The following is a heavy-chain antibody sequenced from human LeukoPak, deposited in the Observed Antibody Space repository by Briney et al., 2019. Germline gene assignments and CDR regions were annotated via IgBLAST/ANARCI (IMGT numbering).Heavy chain of an antibody. Sequence: GRSLRLSCAASGFTFSSYAMHWVRQAPGKGLEWVAVISYDGSSKYYADSVKGRFTISRDNSKNTLYLQMHSLRAEDTAVYYCAKDFSAGRGSVNWFDPWGQGTLVTVSS. J-gene: IGHJ5*02. D-gene: IGHD3-10*01. CDR2: ISYDGSSK. CDR3: AKDFSAGRGSVNWFDP. V-gene: IGHV3-30*04. CDR1: GFTFSSYA.